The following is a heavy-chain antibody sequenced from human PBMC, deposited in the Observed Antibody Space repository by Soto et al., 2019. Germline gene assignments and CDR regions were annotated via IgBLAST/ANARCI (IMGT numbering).Heavy chain of an antibody. CDR2: IYYSGST. CDR1: GGSVSSGSYY. V-gene: IGHV4-61*01. J-gene: IGHJ6*02. Sequence: QVQLQESGPGLVKPSETLSLTCTVSGGSVSSGSYYWSWIRQPPGKGLEWIGYIYYSGSTNYNPSLKNRVTISVDTSKNQFSLKLSSVTAADTAVYYCARDWVGIAAAGTYYYYGMDVWGQGTTVTVSS. D-gene: IGHD6-13*01. CDR3: ARDWVGIAAAGTYYYYGMDV.